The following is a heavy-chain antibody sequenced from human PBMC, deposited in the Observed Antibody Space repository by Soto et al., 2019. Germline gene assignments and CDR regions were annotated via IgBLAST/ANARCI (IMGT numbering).Heavy chain of an antibody. CDR1: GGSIRSGGHY. V-gene: IGHV4-31*03. CDR2: IYYSGRT. Sequence: QMQLQESGPGLVKPSQTLSLTCTVSGGSIRSGGHYWTWIRQLPGQGLEWIGYIYYSGRTYYSSSLQSRLTISVDTSQNQFSLRLTSVTAADTAVHYCVVGLEDVVGGQLDYWGQGALVTVSS. CDR3: VVGLEDVVGGQLDY. J-gene: IGHJ4*02. D-gene: IGHD2-15*01.